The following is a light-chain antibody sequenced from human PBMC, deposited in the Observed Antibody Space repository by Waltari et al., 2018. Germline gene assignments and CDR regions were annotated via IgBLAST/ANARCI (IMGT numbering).Light chain of an antibody. Sequence: DIVMTQSPDSPPVSLGVTATLNSKSSQSVLYNTDNKNYLAWYQQKPGQSPKLLIYWASTRESGVPDRFSGSGSGTDFTLTISGLQADDAAIYFCQQYYDIPVTFGQGTRLEIK. CDR2: WAS. J-gene: IGKJ2*01. V-gene: IGKV4-1*01. CDR3: QQYYDIPVT. CDR1: QSVLYNTDNKNY.